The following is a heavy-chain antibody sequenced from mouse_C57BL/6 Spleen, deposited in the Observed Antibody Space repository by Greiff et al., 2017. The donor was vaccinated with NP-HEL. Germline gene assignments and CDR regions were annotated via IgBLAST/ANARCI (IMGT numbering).Heavy chain of an antibody. CDR2: IYPGDGDT. J-gene: IGHJ1*03. V-gene: IGHV1-80*01. CDR3: ARLGDYGNYGYFDV. D-gene: IGHD2-1*01. Sequence: VHLVESGAELVKPGASVKISCKASGYAFSSYWMNWVKQRPGKGLEWIGQIYPGDGDTNYNGKFKGKATLTADKSSSTAYMQLSSLTSEDSAVYFCARLGDYGNYGYFDVWGTGTTVTVSS. CDR1: GYAFSSYW.